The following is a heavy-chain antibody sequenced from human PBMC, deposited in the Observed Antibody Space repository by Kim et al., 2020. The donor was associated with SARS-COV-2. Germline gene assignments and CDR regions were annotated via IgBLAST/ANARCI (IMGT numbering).Heavy chain of an antibody. CDR2: IYYSGST. V-gene: IGHV4-39*01. D-gene: IGHD2-15*01. CDR3: ARHFMICSGGSCYNPHFDY. J-gene: IGHJ4*02. Sequence: SETLSLTCTVSGGSISSSSYYWGWIRQPPGKGLEWIGSIYYSGSTYYNPSLKSRVTISVDTSKNQFSLKLSSVTAADTAVYYCARHFMICSGGSCYNPHFDYWGQGTLVTVSS. CDR1: GGSISSSSYY.